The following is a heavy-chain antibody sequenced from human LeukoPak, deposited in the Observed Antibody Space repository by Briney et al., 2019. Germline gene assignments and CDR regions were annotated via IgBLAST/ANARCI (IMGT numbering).Heavy chain of an antibody. CDR1: GFTFSSYG. V-gene: IGHV3-33*01. D-gene: IGHD6-13*01. CDR2: IWYDGSNK. Sequence: GGSLRLSCAASGFTFSSYGMHWVRQAPGKGVEGVAVIWYDGSNKYYADSVKGRFTISRDNSKNTLYLQMNSLRAEDTAVYYCARDFGSSPFDYWGQGTLVTVSS. CDR3: ARDFGSSPFDY. J-gene: IGHJ4*02.